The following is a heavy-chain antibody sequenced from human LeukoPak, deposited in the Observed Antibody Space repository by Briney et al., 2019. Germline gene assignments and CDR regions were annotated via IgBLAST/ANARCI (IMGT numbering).Heavy chain of an antibody. CDR1: GFTLSSYG. D-gene: IGHD2-2*02. J-gene: IGHJ4*02. Sequence: PGGSLRLSCAASGFTLSSYGMHWVRQAPGKGLEWVAIIWFDGSYKDYADSVKGRFTISRDNSRNTLYLQMNSLRAEDTAVYYCARARLSASGAHTQNFDYWGQGTLVTVSS. V-gene: IGHV3-33*01. CDR3: ARARLSASGAHTQNFDY. CDR2: IWFDGSYK.